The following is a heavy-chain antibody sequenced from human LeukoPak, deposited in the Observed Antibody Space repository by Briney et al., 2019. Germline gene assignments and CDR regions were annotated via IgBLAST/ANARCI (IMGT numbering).Heavy chain of an antibody. D-gene: IGHD3-3*01. J-gene: IGHJ4*02. CDR1: GFTFSSYA. CDR3: AKASGGSGYYTTFDN. V-gene: IGHV3-23*01. Sequence: AGGSLRLSCAASGFTFSSYAMSWVRQAPEKGLEWVSGISGSGGSTYYADSVKGRFTISRDNSKNTLYLQMNGLRAEDTAEYYCAKASGGSGYYTTFDNWGQGTLVTVSS. CDR2: ISGSGGST.